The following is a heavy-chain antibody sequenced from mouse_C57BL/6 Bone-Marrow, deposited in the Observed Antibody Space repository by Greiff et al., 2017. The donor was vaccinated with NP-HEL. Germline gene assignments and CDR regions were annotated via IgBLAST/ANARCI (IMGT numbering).Heavy chain of an antibody. J-gene: IGHJ3*01. CDR1: GYTFTNYW. CDR3: ARWSYYDYEP. Sequence: QVQLKESGAELVRPGTSVKMSCKASGYTFTNYWIGWAKQRPGHGLEWIGDIYPGGGYTNYNEKFKGKATLTADKSSSTAYMQFSSLTSEDSAIYYCARWSYYDYEPWGQGTLVTVSA. CDR2: IYPGGGYT. V-gene: IGHV1-63*01. D-gene: IGHD2-4*01.